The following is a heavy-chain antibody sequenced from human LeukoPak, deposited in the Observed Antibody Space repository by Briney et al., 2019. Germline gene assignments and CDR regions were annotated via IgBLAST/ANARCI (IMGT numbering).Heavy chain of an antibody. CDR1: GFIFSSYG. CDR3: ARDGDYHGSGSYYNRRHYFDY. CDR2: IWYDGSNK. J-gene: IGHJ4*02. D-gene: IGHD3-10*01. V-gene: IGHV3-33*01. Sequence: GGSLRPSCAASGFIFSSYGMHWVRQAPGKGLEWVAVIWYDGSNKYYADSVKGRFTISRDNSKNTLYLQMNSLRAEDTAVYYCARDGDYHGSGSYYNRRHYFDYWGQGTLVTVSS.